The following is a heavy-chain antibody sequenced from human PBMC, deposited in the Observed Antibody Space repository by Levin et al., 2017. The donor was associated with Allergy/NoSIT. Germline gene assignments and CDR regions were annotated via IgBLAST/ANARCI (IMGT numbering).Heavy chain of an antibody. Sequence: PSQTLSLTCRVSAGSISSGGYYWSWIRQHPGKGLAWIGYIYYSGSTSYNSSLKSRVTISVDTSKNQFSLKLSSVTAADTAVYYCARENPFTTGAGWYFDLWGRGTLVTVSS. CDR3: ARENPFTTGAGWYFDL. CDR1: AGSISSGGYY. CDR2: IYYSGST. J-gene: IGHJ2*01. V-gene: IGHV4-31*03. D-gene: IGHD4-17*01.